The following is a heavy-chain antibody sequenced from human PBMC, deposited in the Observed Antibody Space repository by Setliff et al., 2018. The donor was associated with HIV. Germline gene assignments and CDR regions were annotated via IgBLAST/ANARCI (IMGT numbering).Heavy chain of an antibody. CDR2: IHYNGRT. CDR3: ARLPDISSWPFDY. V-gene: IGHV4-59*11. Sequence: TLSLTCTVSDGSISSHYWTWIRQPPGKGLEWIGYIHYNGRTNYNPSLKSRVTMSVDSSKNQFSLSLSSVTAADTAVYYCARLPDISSWPFDYWAQGTLVTVSS. D-gene: IGHD6-13*01. J-gene: IGHJ4*02. CDR1: DGSISSHY.